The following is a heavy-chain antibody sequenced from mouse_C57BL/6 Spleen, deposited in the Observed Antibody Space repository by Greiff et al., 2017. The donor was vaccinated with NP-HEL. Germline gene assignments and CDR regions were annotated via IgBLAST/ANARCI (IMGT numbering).Heavy chain of an antibody. CDR2: INPNNGGT. CDR3: ARRGYGSHVDV. D-gene: IGHD1-1*01. J-gene: IGHJ1*03. V-gene: IGHV1-26*01. Sequence: EVQLQQSGPELVKPGASVKISCKASGYTFTDYYMNWVKQSHGKSLEWIGDINPNNGGTSYNQKFKGKATLTVDKSSSTAYMELRSLTSEDSAVYYCARRGYGSHVDVWGTGTTVTVSS. CDR1: GYTFTDYY.